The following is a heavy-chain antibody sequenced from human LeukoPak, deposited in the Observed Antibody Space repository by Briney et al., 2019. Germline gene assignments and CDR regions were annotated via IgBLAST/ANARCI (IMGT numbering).Heavy chain of an antibody. CDR1: GGTFSSYA. J-gene: IGHJ5*02. CDR3: ARAAYSGYDSGWFDP. D-gene: IGHD5-12*01. Sequence: SVKVSCKASGGTFSSYAIRWVRQAPGQGLEWMGGITPIFGTANYAQKFQGRVTITADESTSTAYMELSSLRSEDTAVYYCARAAYSGYDSGWFDPWGQGTLVTVSS. V-gene: IGHV1-69*01. CDR2: ITPIFGTA.